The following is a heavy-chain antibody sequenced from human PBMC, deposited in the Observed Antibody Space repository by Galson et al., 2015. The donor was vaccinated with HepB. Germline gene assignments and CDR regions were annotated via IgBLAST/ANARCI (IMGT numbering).Heavy chain of an antibody. CDR3: ARDGLQPHWFFDL. D-gene: IGHD4-11*01. CDR2: ISATSTTI. J-gene: IGHJ2*01. CDR1: GFTFSGYS. V-gene: IGHV3-48*02. Sequence: SLRLSCAAPGFTFSGYSMNWVRHAPGKGLEWVSYISATSTTIYYADSVKGRFTISRDNAKNSLYLQMNSLRDEDTAVYYCARDGLQPHWFFDLWGRGTLVTVSS.